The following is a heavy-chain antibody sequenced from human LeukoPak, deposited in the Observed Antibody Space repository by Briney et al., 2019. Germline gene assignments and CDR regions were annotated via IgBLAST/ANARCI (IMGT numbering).Heavy chain of an antibody. J-gene: IGHJ4*02. CDR2: ISSSGSTI. Sequence: PGGSLRLSCAASGFTFSSYEMNWVRQAPGKGLEWVSYISSSGSTIYYADSVKGRFTISRDNAKNSLYLQMNSLSAEDTAVYYCARDSTVVAAFDYWGQGTLVTVSS. V-gene: IGHV3-48*03. CDR1: GFTFSSYE. CDR3: ARDSTVVAAFDY. D-gene: IGHD2-15*01.